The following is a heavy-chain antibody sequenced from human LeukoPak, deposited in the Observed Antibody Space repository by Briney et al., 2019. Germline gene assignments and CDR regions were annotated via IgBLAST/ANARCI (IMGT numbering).Heavy chain of an antibody. V-gene: IGHV3-7*01. CDR3: ASRRDLTGP. J-gene: IGHJ5*02. CDR1: GFTFRGYL. CDR2: IKEAGSGK. D-gene: IGHD3-9*01. Sequence: GGSLRLSYAASGFTFRGYLMTWVRQARGKGLEWVANIKEAGSGKYYVDSVKGRFTISRDNAKNSLYLQMNSLRAEDTAVYYCASRRDLTGPWGQGTLVTVSS.